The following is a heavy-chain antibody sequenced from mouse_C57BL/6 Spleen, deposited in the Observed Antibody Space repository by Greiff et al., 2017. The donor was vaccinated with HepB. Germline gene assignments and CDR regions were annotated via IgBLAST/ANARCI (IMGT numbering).Heavy chain of an antibody. CDR2: IDPENGDT. CDR1: GFNIKDDY. Sequence: EVQLQQSGAELVRPGASVKLSCTASGFNIKDDYMHWVKQRPEQGLEWIGWIDPENGDTEYASKFQGKATITADTSSNTAYLQLSSLTSEDTAVYYCTTSYSNYYWGQGTLVTVSA. J-gene: IGHJ3*01. V-gene: IGHV14-4*01. CDR3: TTSYSNYY. D-gene: IGHD2-5*01.